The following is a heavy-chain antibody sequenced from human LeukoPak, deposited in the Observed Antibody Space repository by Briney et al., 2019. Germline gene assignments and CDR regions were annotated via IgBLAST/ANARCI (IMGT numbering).Heavy chain of an antibody. V-gene: IGHV3-64*01. CDR3: ARGSYYYDSSGYSGPFDY. CDR2: ISSNGGST. D-gene: IGHD3-22*01. J-gene: IGHJ4*02. Sequence: QPGGSLRLSCAASGFTFSSYAMHWVRQAPGKGLEYVSAISSNGGSTYYANSVKGRFTISRDNSKNTLYLQMGSLRAEDMAVYYCARGSYYYDSSGYSGPFDYRGQGTLVTVSS. CDR1: GFTFSSYA.